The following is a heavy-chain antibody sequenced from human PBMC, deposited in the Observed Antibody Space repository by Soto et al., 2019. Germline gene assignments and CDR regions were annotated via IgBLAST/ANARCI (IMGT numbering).Heavy chain of an antibody. CDR3: ARGPKVPLRHFDWLPGSYNWFDP. CDR1: GGSFSGYY. V-gene: IGHV4-34*01. D-gene: IGHD3-9*01. CDR2: INHSGST. Sequence: KPSETLSLTCAVYGGSFSGYYWSWIRQPPGKGLEWIGEINHSGSTNYNPSLKSRVTISVDTSKNQFSLKLSSVTAADTAVYYCARGPKVPLRHFDWLPGSYNWFDPWGQGTLVTVS. J-gene: IGHJ5*02.